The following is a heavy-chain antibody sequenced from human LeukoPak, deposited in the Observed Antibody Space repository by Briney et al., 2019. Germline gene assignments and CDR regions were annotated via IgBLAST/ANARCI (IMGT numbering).Heavy chain of an antibody. CDR1: GYTFTSYD. J-gene: IGHJ4*02. CDR3: ARAPRNWGFDY. CDR2: VNPNSGAT. Sequence: EASVNVFCKASGYTFTSYDINWLRQATGQGPEWMGWVNPNSGATGYAQKFQGRVTMTRSTSLNTACMELSSLRSEDTAEYYCARAPRNWGFDYWGQGTLVTVSS. V-gene: IGHV1-8*01. D-gene: IGHD7-27*01.